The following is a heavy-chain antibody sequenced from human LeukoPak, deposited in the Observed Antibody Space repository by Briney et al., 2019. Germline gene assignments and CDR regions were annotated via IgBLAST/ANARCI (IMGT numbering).Heavy chain of an antibody. CDR1: GFTFSDYY. D-gene: IGHD3-16*01. CDR3: ARGELRLGDLPPFDY. Sequence: GGSLRLSCAASGFTFSDYYMSWIRQAPGKGLEGVSYISSSGSNIYYADSVKGRFTISRDNAKHSLYLQMNCLRAEDTAGYYCARGELRLGDLPPFDYWGQGTLVTVSS. V-gene: IGHV3-11*04. J-gene: IGHJ4*02. CDR2: ISSSGSNI.